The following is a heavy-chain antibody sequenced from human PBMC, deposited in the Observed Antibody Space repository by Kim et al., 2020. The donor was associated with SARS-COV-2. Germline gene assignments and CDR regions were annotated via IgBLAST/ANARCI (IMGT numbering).Heavy chain of an antibody. CDR3: ARHPVPGYYDILAAFDY. CDR1: GGSISSSSYY. Sequence: SETLSLTCTVSGGSISSSSYYWGWIRQPPGKGLEWIGSIYYSGSTYYNPSLKSRVTISVDTSKNQFSLKLSSVTAADTAVYYCARHPVPGYYDILAAFDYWGQGTLVTVSS. J-gene: IGHJ4*02. CDR2: IYYSGST. D-gene: IGHD3-9*01. V-gene: IGHV4-39*01.